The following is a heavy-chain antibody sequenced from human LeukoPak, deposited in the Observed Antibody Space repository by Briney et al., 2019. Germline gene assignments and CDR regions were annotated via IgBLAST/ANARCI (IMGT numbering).Heavy chain of an antibody. CDR1: GFTFSSYA. CDR2: ISFDGSNK. V-gene: IGHV3-30*04. D-gene: IGHD1-7*01. Sequence: GGSLRLSCAASGFTFSSYAMHWVRQAPGKGLEWVAVISFDGSNKYYADSVKGRFTISRDNSKNTLFLQMNRLTTEDTAAYYCARGAGTTVYYIDVWGNGTTVTVSS. J-gene: IGHJ6*03. CDR3: ARGAGTTVYYIDV.